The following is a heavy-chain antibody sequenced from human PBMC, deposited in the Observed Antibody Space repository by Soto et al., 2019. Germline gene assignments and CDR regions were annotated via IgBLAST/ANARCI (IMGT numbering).Heavy chain of an antibody. CDR2: INPNTGGT. Sequence: ASVKVSCTASGYSFTGYYVHWVRQALGQGLEWMGWINPNTGGTNYAQKFQGRVTVTRDTSITTAYMELSSLTSDDTAVYYCAKGSSGWEPNWFDPWGQGTLVTVSS. CDR3: AKGSSGWEPNWFDP. D-gene: IGHD6-19*01. V-gene: IGHV1-2*02. CDR1: GYSFTGYY. J-gene: IGHJ5*02.